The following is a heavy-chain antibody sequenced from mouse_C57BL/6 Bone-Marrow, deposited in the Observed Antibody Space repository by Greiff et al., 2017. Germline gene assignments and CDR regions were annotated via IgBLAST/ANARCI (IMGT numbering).Heavy chain of an antibody. Sequence: EVMLVESGGDLVKPGGSLKLSCAASGFTFSSYGMSWVRQTPDERLEWVATISSGGSYTYYPDSVKGRFTISRDNAKNTLYLQMSSLKSEDTAMYYCADFLDYWGQGTTLTVSS. J-gene: IGHJ2*01. CDR2: ISSGGSYT. V-gene: IGHV5-6*01. CDR1: GFTFSSYG. CDR3: ADFLDY.